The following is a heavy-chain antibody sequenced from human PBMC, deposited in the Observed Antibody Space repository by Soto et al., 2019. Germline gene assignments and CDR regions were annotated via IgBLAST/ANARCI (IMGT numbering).Heavy chain of an antibody. J-gene: IGHJ4*02. D-gene: IGHD6-19*01. V-gene: IGHV1-46*01. CDR3: AREAPVWLGFDY. Sequence: ASVKVSCKASGYTFTSYYMHWVRQAPGQGLEWMGIINPSGGSTSYAQKFQGRVTMTRDTSTSTVYMELNSLRAEDTAVYYCAREAPVWLGFDYWGQGTLVTVSS. CDR1: GYTFTSYY. CDR2: INPSGGST.